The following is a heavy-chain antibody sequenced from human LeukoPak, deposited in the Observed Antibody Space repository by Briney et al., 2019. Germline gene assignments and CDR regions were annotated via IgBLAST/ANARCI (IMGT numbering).Heavy chain of an antibody. CDR2: IYSAGNT. CDR3: ARGGTPGYSSGRIDY. J-gene: IGHJ4*02. Sequence: GGSLRLSCVASGFTVGSNYMSWVRQAPGKGLEWVSVIYSAGNTYYADSVKGRFTISRHDSENTLYLHMNSLRVEDTAVYFCARGGTPGYSSGRIDYWGQGTLVTVSS. V-gene: IGHV3-53*04. D-gene: IGHD6-19*01. CDR1: GFTVGSNY.